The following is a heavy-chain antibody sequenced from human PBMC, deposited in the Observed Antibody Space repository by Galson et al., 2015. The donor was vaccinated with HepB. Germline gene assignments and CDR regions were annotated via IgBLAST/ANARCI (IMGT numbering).Heavy chain of an antibody. D-gene: IGHD3-10*01. CDR1: GGSISSYY. J-gene: IGHJ5*02. CDR3: ARGAYGSDSPQNWFDP. Sequence: ETLSLTCTVSGGSISSYYWSWIRQPAGKGLEWIGRIDASGSTNYNPSLKSRVTMSVDTSNNQFSLKLSSVTAADTAVYYCARGAYGSDSPQNWFDPWGQGTLVTVSS. CDR2: IDASGST. V-gene: IGHV4-4*07.